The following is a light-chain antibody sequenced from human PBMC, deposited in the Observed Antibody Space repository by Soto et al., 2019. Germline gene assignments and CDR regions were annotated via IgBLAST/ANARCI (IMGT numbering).Light chain of an antibody. CDR1: QSVNSGY. CDR2: DTS. Sequence: EIVLTQSPGTLSLSPGERATLSCRASQSVNSGYLAWYQQKPGQAPRVLIYDTSTRATGIPDRFTGSGSGTDFTLTISRLELEDFAVYYCQQYGSSVGGTFGGGTKVEIK. V-gene: IGKV3-20*01. CDR3: QQYGSSVGGT. J-gene: IGKJ4*01.